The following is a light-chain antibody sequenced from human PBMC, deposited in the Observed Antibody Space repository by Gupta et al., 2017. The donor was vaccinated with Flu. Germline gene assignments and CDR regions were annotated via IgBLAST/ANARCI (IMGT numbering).Light chain of an antibody. CDR3: SSYTTTSTV. Sequence: QSALTQPASVSGSPGHSITMSCTGTSSDLAGFDYVSWYQHHPGKVPKLIIYEVSDRPSGVSKRFSGSKSGNTASLTISGLQAEDEAYYYCSSYTTTSTVFGGETKLTVL. V-gene: IGLV2-14*01. CDR1: SSDLAGFDY. CDR2: EVS. J-gene: IGLJ3*02.